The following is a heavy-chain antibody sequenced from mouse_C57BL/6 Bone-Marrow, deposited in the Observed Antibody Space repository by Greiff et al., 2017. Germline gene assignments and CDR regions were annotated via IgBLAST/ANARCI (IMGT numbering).Heavy chain of an antibody. D-gene: IGHD3-3*01. J-gene: IGHJ2*01. CDR2: IVPSDSYT. CDR3: ANWRRAYFDY. Sequence: QVQLQQPGAELVKPGASVKLSCKASGYTFTSYWMQWVKQRPGQGLEWIGEIVPSDSYTNYNQKFKGKATFTVDTSSSTAYMQLSSLTSEDSAVYYCANWRRAYFDYWGQGTTLTVSS. CDR1: GYTFTSYW. V-gene: IGHV1-50*01.